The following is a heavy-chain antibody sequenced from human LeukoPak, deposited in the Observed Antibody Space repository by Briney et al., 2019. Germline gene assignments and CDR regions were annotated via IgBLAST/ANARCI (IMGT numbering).Heavy chain of an antibody. Sequence: ASVKVSCKASGYTFSDYYTHWVRQAPGQGLEWMGWINPNSGGTRYAQQFHGRVTMTRDTSIGTVYMELSTLRSDDTAVYYCATDLSTSSNWELGYWGQGTLVTVSS. CDR1: GYTFSDYY. CDR2: INPNSGGT. D-gene: IGHD1-1*01. V-gene: IGHV1-2*02. J-gene: IGHJ4*02. CDR3: ATDLSTSSNWELGY.